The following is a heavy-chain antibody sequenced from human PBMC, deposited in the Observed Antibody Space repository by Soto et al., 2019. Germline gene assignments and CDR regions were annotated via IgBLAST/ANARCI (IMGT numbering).Heavy chain of an antibody. CDR2: INPNSGGT. CDR3: ASVTGMVTDAFDI. J-gene: IGHJ3*02. CDR1: GYTFTGYY. V-gene: IGHV1-2*02. D-gene: IGHD5-18*01. Sequence: ASVKVSCKASGYTFTGYYMHWVRQAPGQGREWMGWINPNSGGTNYAQKFQGRVTMTRDTSISTAYMELSRLRSDDTAVYYCASVTGMVTDAFDIWGQGTMVTVSS.